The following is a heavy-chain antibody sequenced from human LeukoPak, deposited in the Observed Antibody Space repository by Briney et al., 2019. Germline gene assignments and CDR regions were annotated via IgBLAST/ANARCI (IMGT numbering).Heavy chain of an antibody. V-gene: IGHV4-31*03. CDR2: IYYSGSI. Sequence: SETLSLTCTVSGGSISSGGYYWSWIRQHPGKGLEWIGYIYYSGSIYYNPSLKSRVTISVDTSKNQFSLKLSSVTAADTAVYYCARDQRGITMVRGVINQRSAWFDPWGQGTLVTVSS. D-gene: IGHD3-10*01. J-gene: IGHJ5*02. CDR1: GGSISSGGYY. CDR3: ARDQRGITMVRGVINQRSAWFDP.